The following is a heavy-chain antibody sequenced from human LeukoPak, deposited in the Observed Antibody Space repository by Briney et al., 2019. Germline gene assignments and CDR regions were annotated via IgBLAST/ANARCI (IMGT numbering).Heavy chain of an antibody. CDR1: GFTFSTYS. J-gene: IGHJ4*02. CDR2: ITSGSYI. D-gene: IGHD3-10*01. CDR3: AKDLMHGLLWFGELLGFDY. Sequence: GGSLRLSCAASGFTFSTYSMNWVRQAPGKGLEWVSSITSGSYIYYADSLKGRFTISRDNAKNSLYLQMNSLRAEDTAVYYCAKDLMHGLLWFGELLGFDYWGQGTLVTVSS. V-gene: IGHV3-21*04.